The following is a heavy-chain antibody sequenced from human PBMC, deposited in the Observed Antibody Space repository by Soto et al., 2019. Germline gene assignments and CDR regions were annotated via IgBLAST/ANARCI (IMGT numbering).Heavy chain of an antibody. CDR2: IRSKAYGGTT. CDR1: GFTFGDYA. CDR3: TRDQSYDFWSGYYTDV. J-gene: IGHJ6*02. V-gene: IGHV3-49*03. D-gene: IGHD3-3*01. Sequence: GGSLRLSCTASGFTFGDYAMSWFRQAPGKGLEWVGFIRSKAYGGTTEYAASVKGRFTISRDDSKSIAYLQMNSLKTEDTAVYYCTRDQSYDFWSGYYTDVWGQGTTVTVYS.